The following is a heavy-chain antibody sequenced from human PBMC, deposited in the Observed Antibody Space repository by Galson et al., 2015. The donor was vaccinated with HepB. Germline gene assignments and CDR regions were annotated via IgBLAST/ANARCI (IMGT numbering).Heavy chain of an antibody. V-gene: IGHV3-9*01. CDR3: AKDISFSSGWPNTNYFDY. D-gene: IGHD6-19*01. J-gene: IGHJ4*02. CDR1: GFTFDDYA. CDR2: ISLNSGDI. Sequence: SLRLSCAASGFTFDDYAMHWVRQAPGKGLEWVSGISLNSGDIGYADSVKGRFTISRDNAKNSLYLQMNSLRAEDTAFYYCAKDISFSSGWPNTNYFDYWGRGTLVTVSS.